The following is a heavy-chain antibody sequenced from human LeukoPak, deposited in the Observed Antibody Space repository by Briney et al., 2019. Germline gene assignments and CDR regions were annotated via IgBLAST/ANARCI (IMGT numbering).Heavy chain of an antibody. J-gene: IGHJ4*02. CDR1: AFTFSSYA. D-gene: IGHD1-26*01. CDR3: AKRGAEVGATVAPGDY. CDR2: MSDIGSTT. V-gene: IGHV3-23*01. Sequence: GGSLRLSCAASAFTFSSYAMSWVRQAPGRGLEWVSAMSDIGSTTYYADSVKGRFTVSRDTSKNTLYLQMNSLRAEDTAIYYCAKRGAEVGATVAPGDYWGQGTLVTVSS.